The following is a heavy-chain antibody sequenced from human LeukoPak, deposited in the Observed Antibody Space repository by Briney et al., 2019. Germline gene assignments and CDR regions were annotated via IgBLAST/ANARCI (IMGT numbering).Heavy chain of an antibody. V-gene: IGHV3-23*01. J-gene: IGHJ6*02. Sequence: GGSLRLSCAASGFTFSSYAMSWVRQAPGKGLEWVSAISGNGGSTYYAASVKGRFTISRDNSKNTLYLQMNSLRAEDTAVYYCAKDRSSGWYYYGMDVWGQGTTVTVSS. CDR3: AKDRSSGWYYYGMDV. CDR1: GFTFSSYA. CDR2: ISGNGGST. D-gene: IGHD6-19*01.